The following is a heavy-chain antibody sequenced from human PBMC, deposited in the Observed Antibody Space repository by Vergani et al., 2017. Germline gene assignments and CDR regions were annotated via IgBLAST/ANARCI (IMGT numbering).Heavy chain of an antibody. J-gene: IGHJ6*02. Sequence: QVQLVQSGAEVKKPGSSVKVSCKASGGTFSSYAISWVRQAPGQGLEWMGGIIPIFGTANYAQKFQGRVTITADESTSTAYMELSSLRSEDTAVYYCARDAEMATITSYCYYGMDVWGQGTTVTVSS. CDR3: ARDAEMATITSYCYYGMDV. CDR2: IIPIFGTA. V-gene: IGHV1-69*01. CDR1: GGTFSSYA. D-gene: IGHD5-24*01.